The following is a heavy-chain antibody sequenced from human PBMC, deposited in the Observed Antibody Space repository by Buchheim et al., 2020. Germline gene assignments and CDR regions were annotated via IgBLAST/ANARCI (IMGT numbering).Heavy chain of an antibody. D-gene: IGHD2-15*01. J-gene: IGHJ6*02. CDR2: ISYDGSNK. Sequence: QVQLVESGGGVVQPGRSLRLSCAASGFTFSSYGMHWVRQAPGKGLEWVAVISYDGSNKYYADSVKGRFTISRDNSKNTLYLQMNSLRAEDTAVYYCAKDAYLGYCSGGSCFKYGMDVWGQGTT. CDR1: GFTFSSYG. CDR3: AKDAYLGYCSGGSCFKYGMDV. V-gene: IGHV3-30*18.